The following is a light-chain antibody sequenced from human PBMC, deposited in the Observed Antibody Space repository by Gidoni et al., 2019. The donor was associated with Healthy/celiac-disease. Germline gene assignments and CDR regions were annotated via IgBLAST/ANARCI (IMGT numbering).Light chain of an antibody. J-gene: IGKJ1*01. CDR3: YQDGTSPT. Sequence: EIVLTQSLGTLSLSPGESATLSCRASQSVTSSYLAWYQQKPGQAPRLLIYGASSRPTDLADRFSGSGAETDFTLTISRLEHEDFAVYYCYQDGTSPTFGQXTKVEIK. CDR1: QSVTSSY. V-gene: IGKV3-20*01. CDR2: GAS.